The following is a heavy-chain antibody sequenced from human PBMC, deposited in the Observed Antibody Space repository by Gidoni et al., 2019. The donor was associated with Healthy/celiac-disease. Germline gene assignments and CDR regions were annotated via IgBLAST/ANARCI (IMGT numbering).Heavy chain of an antibody. J-gene: IGHJ3*02. CDR1: GFTVSSNY. CDR3: ARYSRRGVTTPRWALDAFDI. V-gene: IGHV3-66*01. CDR2: IYSGGST. D-gene: IGHD4-17*01. Sequence: EVQLVESGGGLVQPGGSLRLSCAASGFTVSSNYMSWVRQAPGKGLEWVSVIYSGGSTYYADSVKGRFTISRDNSKNTLYLQMNSLRAEDTAVYYCARYSRRGVTTPRWALDAFDIWGQGTMVTVSS.